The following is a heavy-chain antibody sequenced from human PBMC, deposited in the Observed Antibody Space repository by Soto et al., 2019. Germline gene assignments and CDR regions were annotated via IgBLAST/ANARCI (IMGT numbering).Heavy chain of an antibody. V-gene: IGHV3-23*01. CDR3: AKEPDGPDWYFDL. CDR2: ISGSGIST. J-gene: IGHJ2*01. CDR1: GFTFRSYA. Sequence: DVQLLESGGGLVQPGGSLRLSCAASGFTFRSYAMSWFRQAPGKGLEWVSGISGSGISTHYADSVKGRFTVSRDNSKNTLYLQMNSLRAEDTAVYNCAKEPDGPDWYFDLWGRGTLVTVSS.